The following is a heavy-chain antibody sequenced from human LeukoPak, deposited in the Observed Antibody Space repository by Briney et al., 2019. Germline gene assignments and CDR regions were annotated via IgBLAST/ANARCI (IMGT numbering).Heavy chain of an antibody. J-gene: IGHJ4*02. CDR3: ASRPDQHRLYYFDY. D-gene: IGHD2-2*01. CDR2: INPNSGGT. CDR1: GYTFTGYY. Sequence: VASVKVSCKASGYTFTGYYMHWVRQAPGQGLEWMGWINPNSGGTKYAQKLQGRVTMTSDASISTAYMELSSLRPDDTAVYYCASRPDQHRLYYFDYWGQGALVTVSS. V-gene: IGHV1-2*02.